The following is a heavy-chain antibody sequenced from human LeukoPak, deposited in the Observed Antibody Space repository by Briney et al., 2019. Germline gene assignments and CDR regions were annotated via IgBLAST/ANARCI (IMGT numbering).Heavy chain of an antibody. CDR2: IIPIFGTA. J-gene: IGHJ4*02. CDR3: ARLYGGYYYDSSGYPAYWY. V-gene: IGHV1-69*13. Sequence: VKVSCKASGGTFSSYAISWVRQAPGQGLEWMGGIIPIFGTANYAQKFQGRVTITADESTSTAYMELSSLKSEDTAVYYCARLYGGYYYDSSGYPAYWYWGQGTLVAVSS. CDR1: GGTFSSYA. D-gene: IGHD3-22*01.